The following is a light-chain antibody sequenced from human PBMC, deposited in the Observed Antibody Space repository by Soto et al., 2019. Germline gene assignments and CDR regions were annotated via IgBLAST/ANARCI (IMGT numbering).Light chain of an antibody. CDR2: AAS. Sequence: DIQMTQSPSSLSASVGDTVTITCRASQGISNYLAWYQQKPGQVPNLLIYAASTLQSGVPSRFSGSGSGTDFTLTISSLRPEDVATYYCQKYNNAPRTFDQGTKVEI. V-gene: IGKV1-27*01. CDR3: QKYNNAPRT. J-gene: IGKJ1*01. CDR1: QGISNY.